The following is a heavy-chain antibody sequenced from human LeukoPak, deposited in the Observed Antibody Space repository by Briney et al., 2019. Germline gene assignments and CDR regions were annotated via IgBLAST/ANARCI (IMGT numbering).Heavy chain of an antibody. CDR3: ARGGRGSYYLLY. D-gene: IGHD1-26*01. Sequence: SETLSLTCAVYGGSFSGYYWSWIRQPPGMGLEWIGEINHSGSTNYNPSLKSRVTISVDTSKNQFSLKLSSVTAADTAVYYCARGGRGSYYLLYWGQGTLVTVSS. V-gene: IGHV4-34*01. CDR1: GGSFSGYY. J-gene: IGHJ4*02. CDR2: INHSGST.